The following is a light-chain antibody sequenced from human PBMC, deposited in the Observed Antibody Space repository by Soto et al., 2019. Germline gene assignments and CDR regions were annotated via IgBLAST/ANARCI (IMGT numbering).Light chain of an antibody. CDR2: DAS. CDR1: RDISKY. V-gene: IGKV1-33*01. CDR3: QQYENLPT. J-gene: IGKJ5*01. Sequence: DIQMTQSPSSLYASVGDRVTITFQASRDISKYLNWYLQKPGKAPKLLIYDASNLEAGVPSRFRGSGSGTDFTFTISRLQPEDIATYYCQQYENLPTFGQGTRLEIK.